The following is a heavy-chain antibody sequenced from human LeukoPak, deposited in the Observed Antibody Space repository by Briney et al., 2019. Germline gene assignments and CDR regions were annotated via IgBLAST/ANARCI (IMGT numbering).Heavy chain of an antibody. V-gene: IGHV4-59*08. CDR1: GGSISSYY. J-gene: IGHJ4*02. CDR2: ISYSGST. CDR3: ARGAPAGGTVGY. D-gene: IGHD6-13*01. Sequence: SETLSLTCTVSGGSISSYYWSWIRQPPGMGLEWIGYISYSGSTNYNPPLKSRVTISVDTSKNQFSLKLSSVTAADTAVYYCARGAPAGGTVGYWGQGTLVTVSS.